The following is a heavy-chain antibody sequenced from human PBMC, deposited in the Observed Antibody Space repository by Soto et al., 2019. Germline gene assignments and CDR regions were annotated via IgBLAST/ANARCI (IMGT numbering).Heavy chain of an antibody. D-gene: IGHD6-13*01. CDR2: ISAYNGNT. CDR1: GYTFTSYG. Sequence: ASVKVSCKASGYTFTSYGISWVRQAPGQGPEWMGWISAYNGNTNYAQKLQGRVTMTTDTSTSTAYMELRSLRSDDTAVYYCARNFIAAAVNWFDPWGQGTLVTVSS. J-gene: IGHJ5*02. V-gene: IGHV1-18*01. CDR3: ARNFIAAAVNWFDP.